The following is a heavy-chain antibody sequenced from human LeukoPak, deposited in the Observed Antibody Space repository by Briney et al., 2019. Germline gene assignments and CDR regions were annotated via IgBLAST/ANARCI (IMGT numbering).Heavy chain of an antibody. CDR3: ARGRWIQLLGY. D-gene: IGHD5-18*01. CDR1: GGSFSGYY. V-gene: IGHV4-34*01. CDR2: INHSGNT. J-gene: IGHJ4*02. Sequence: SETLSLTCAVYGGSFSGYYWTWIRQPPGKGLEWIGEINHSGNTNYNPSLKSRVTISVDTSKNQFSLKLSSVTAADTAVYYCARGRWIQLLGYWGQGTLVTVSS.